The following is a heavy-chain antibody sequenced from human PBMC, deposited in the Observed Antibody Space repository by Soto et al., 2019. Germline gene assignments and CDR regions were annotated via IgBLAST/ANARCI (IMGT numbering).Heavy chain of an antibody. Sequence: QVQLQESGPGLVKPSGTLALPCAVPGASFTSNNWWTWVRQPPAQGLEWIGEIYRTGRTNYNPSLKSRVTISLDKSENQFSLKVTSLTAADTAVYYCASRDPGTSVDYWGQGTLVTVSS. D-gene: IGHD1-7*01. CDR3: ASRDPGTSVDY. V-gene: IGHV4-4*02. J-gene: IGHJ4*02. CDR1: GASFTSNNW. CDR2: IYRTGRT.